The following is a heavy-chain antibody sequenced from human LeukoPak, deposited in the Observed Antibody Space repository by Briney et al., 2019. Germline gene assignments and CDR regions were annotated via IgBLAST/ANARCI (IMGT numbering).Heavy chain of an antibody. CDR2: ISWTSGSI. CDR3: AKDGDSRGLAHFDS. CDR1: GFTFAAYA. V-gene: IGHV3-9*01. J-gene: IGHJ4*02. D-gene: IGHD2-15*01. Sequence: SLRLSCAASGFTFAAYAMTWVREAPGNGLESGSGISWTSGSIGYADSVKGRFTISSDNAKNSLYLQMNSLRAEDTALYYCAKDGDSRGLAHFDSWGQGTLVTVSS.